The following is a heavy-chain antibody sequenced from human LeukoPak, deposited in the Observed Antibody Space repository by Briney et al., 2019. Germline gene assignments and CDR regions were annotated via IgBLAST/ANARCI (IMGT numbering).Heavy chain of an antibody. Sequence: SETLSLTCTVSGGSISSSSYYWGWIRQPPGKGLEWIGSIYYSGSTYYNPSLKSRVTISVDTSKNQFSLKLSSVTAADTAVYYCARDPDSRYCSGGSCYSDAFDIWGQGTMVTVSS. V-gene: IGHV4-39*07. D-gene: IGHD2-15*01. CDR1: GGSISSSSYY. CDR3: ARDPDSRYCSGGSCYSDAFDI. CDR2: IYYSGST. J-gene: IGHJ3*02.